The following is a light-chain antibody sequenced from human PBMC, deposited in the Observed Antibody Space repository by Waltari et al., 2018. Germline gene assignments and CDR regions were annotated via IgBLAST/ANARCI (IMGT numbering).Light chain of an antibody. J-gene: IGKJ1*01. Sequence: DIVMTQTTLSLSVTPGQPASFSCKSSKSLLFFDGKTYLYWFLQKPCEPPQLLIYEVSKRFSGVPDMFSGLESGTDFTLKISRVEAEDVGVYYCMHSVQHPWTSDQCTKVEIE. CDR3: MHSVQHPWT. V-gene: IGKV2D-29*01. CDR1: KSLLFFDGKTY. CDR2: EVS.